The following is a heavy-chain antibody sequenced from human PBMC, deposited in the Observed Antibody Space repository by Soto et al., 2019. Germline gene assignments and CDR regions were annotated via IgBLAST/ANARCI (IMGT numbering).Heavy chain of an antibody. Sequence: EVQLLESGGGLVQPGGSLRLSCAASGFTFSSYAMSWVRQAPGTGLEWVSAISGSGGSTYYADSVKGRFTISRDNSKSTLYLQMNSLRAEDTAVYYCAKGGVWNGLKYYVDYWGQGTLVTVSS. V-gene: IGHV3-23*01. D-gene: IGHD1-1*01. CDR3: AKGGVWNGLKYYVDY. J-gene: IGHJ4*02. CDR1: GFTFSSYA. CDR2: ISGSGGST.